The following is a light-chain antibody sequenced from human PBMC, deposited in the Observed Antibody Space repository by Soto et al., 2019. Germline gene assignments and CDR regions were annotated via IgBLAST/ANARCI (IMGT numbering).Light chain of an antibody. CDR3: SSYTSSRTLV. Sequence: QSALTQPASVSGSPGQSITISCTGTSSDVGGYEYVSWYQQHPGKATKLMIYEDRHRPSGVSNRFSGSKSGNTASLTISGLQAEDEAYYYCSSYTSSRTLVFGGGTKLTVL. J-gene: IGLJ3*02. CDR2: EDR. CDR1: SSDVGGYEY. V-gene: IGLV2-14*01.